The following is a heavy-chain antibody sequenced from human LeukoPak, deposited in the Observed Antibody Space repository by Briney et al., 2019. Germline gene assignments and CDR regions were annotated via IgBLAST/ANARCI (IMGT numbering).Heavy chain of an antibody. J-gene: IGHJ4*02. CDR1: GFTFSSYW. CDR3: ARYFDNTGYTWRRFDY. Sequence: GGSLRLSCAASGFTFSSYWMSWVRQAPGKRLELVANIKQDGSEKYYVDSVKGRFTISRDNAKNSLYLQMNSLRAEDTAVYYCARYFDNTGYTWRRFDYWGQGALVTVSS. CDR2: IKQDGSEK. V-gene: IGHV3-7*01. D-gene: IGHD3-22*01.